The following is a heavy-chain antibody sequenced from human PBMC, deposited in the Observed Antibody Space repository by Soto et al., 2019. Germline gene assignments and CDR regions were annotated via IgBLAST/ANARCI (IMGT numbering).Heavy chain of an antibody. Sequence: GGSLRLSCAASGFTFSSYAMSWVRQAPGKGLEWVSAISGSGGSTYYADSVKGRFTISRDNSKNTLYLQMNSLRAEDTAVYYCAKDSVTSYIWGCYPYYYYMDVWGKVTTVTVSS. V-gene: IGHV3-23*01. J-gene: IGHJ6*03. D-gene: IGHD3-16*01. CDR1: GFTFSSYA. CDR2: ISGSGGST. CDR3: AKDSVTSYIWGCYPYYYYMDV.